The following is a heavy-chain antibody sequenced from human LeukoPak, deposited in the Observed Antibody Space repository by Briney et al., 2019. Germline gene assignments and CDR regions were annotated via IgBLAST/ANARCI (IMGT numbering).Heavy chain of an antibody. V-gene: IGHV4-34*01. D-gene: IGHD2-21*02. CDR3: ARGGEYCGGDCYPTDWYFDL. J-gene: IGHJ2*01. CDR1: GGSFSGYY. Sequence: PSETLSLTCAVYGGSFSGYYWSWIRQPPGKGLEWIGEINHSGSTNYNPSLKSRVTISVDTSKNQFSLKLSSVTAADTAVYYCARGGEYCGGDCYPTDWYFDLWGRGTLVTVSS. CDR2: INHSGST.